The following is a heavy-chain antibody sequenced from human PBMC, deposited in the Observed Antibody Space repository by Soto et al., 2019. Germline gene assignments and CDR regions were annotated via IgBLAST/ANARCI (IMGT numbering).Heavy chain of an antibody. CDR1: GFSFTSAW. J-gene: IGHJ4*02. V-gene: IGHV3-15*07. D-gene: IGHD5-12*01. CDR3: TTGGGGSAYVPGAY. CDR2: IKTNIDGGAT. Sequence: EVQLVESGGGLVKPGGSLRLSCAASGFSFTSAWMNWVRQIPGKGLEWVGRIKTNIDGGATDYSAPVKGRFTISRDDSKDTVYLQMNSLKTEATAVYYCTTGGGGSAYVPGAYWGQGALVTVSS.